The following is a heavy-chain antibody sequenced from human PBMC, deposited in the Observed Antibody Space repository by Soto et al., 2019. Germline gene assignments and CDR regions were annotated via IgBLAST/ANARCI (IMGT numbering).Heavy chain of an antibody. CDR2: INVGNGRT. D-gene: IGHD6-25*01. CDR3: ARDPVTSITAATSGLDV. V-gene: IGHV1-3*01. J-gene: IGHJ6*02. Sequence: ASAKFSCRACSFSFTLHLLCQAPGQSLEWMGWINVGNGRTKYSQKFQGRVTITRDTSASPGYIELSSLRSEDSAVYYCARDPVTSITAATSGLDVWGQGTTVTVSS. CDR1: SFSFT.